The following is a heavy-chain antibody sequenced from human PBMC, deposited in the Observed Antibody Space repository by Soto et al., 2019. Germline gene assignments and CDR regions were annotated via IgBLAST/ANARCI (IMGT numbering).Heavy chain of an antibody. CDR2: ISSSSSYI. D-gene: IGHD3-16*01. CDR3: AGGQRSDPFDP. Sequence: EVQLVESGGGLDKPGGSLRLSCAASGFTFSSYSMNWVRQAPGKGLEWVSSISSSSSYIYYADSVKGRFTISRDNAKKSLYLQMNSLRAEDTAVYYCAGGQRSDPFDPWGQGTLVTVSS. CDR1: GFTFSSYS. J-gene: IGHJ5*02. V-gene: IGHV3-21*01.